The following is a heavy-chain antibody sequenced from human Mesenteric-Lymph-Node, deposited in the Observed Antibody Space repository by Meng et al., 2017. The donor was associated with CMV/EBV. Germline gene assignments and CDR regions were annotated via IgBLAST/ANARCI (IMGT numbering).Heavy chain of an antibody. CDR2: IYSSGNT. V-gene: IGHV4-61*01. CDR1: GGSVSSGSYY. D-gene: IGHD1-14*01. CDR3: ARDPLGPYTAAGY. Sequence: TVSGGSVSSGSYYWSWIRQPPGEGLEWIGYIYSSGNTNYSPSLKSRVTILLDTSKNQFSLKLTSVTAADTAIYYCARDPLGPYTAAGYWGQGTLVTVSS. J-gene: IGHJ4*02.